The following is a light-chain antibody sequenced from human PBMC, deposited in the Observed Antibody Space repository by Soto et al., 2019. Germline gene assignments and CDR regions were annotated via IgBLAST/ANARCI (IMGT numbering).Light chain of an antibody. J-gene: IGLJ3*02. CDR3: QSYDSSLSGWV. V-gene: IGLV1-40*01. Sequence: QSVLTQPPSVSGAPGQRVTISCTGSSSNIGAGYDVHWYQHLPGTAPKLLISGNSNRPSGVPDRFSASKSGTSASLAITGLQAEDEADYYCQSYDSSLSGWVFGGGTKVTVL. CDR2: GNS. CDR1: SSNIGAGYD.